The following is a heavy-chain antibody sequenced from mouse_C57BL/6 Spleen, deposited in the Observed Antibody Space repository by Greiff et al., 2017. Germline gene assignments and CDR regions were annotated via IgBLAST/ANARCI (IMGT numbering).Heavy chain of an antibody. CDR1: GYAFTNYL. D-gene: IGHD1-1*01. Sequence: QVQLQQSGAELVRPGTSVKVSCKASGYAFTNYLIEWVKQRPGQGLEWIGVLNPGCGGTNYHEKFQGKATLTADKSSSTAYMQLSSLTSEDSAVDFCARRGMGREGMDYWGQGSSVTVSS. CDR2: LNPGCGGT. J-gene: IGHJ4*01. CDR3: ARRGMGREGMDY. V-gene: IGHV1-54*01.